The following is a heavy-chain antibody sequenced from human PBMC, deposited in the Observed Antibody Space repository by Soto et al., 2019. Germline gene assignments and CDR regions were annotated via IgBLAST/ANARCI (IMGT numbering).Heavy chain of an antibody. CDR2: IYWNDDK. CDR1: GISLSTSGVG. D-gene: IGHD6-6*01. J-gene: IGHJ3*01. CDR3: ARGLATLPVFAFDV. V-gene: IGHV2-5*01. Sequence: QITLKGSGPTLVKPTQTLTLTCSLSGISLSTSGVGVGWIRQTPGKALEWLALIYWNDDKHYRPSLESRLTITKDTSKNQAVLTMTNMDPVDTATYYCARGLATLPVFAFDVWGQGTMVTVSS.